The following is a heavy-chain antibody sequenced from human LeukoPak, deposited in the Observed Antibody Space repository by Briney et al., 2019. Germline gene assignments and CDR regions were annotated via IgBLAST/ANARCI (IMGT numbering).Heavy chain of an antibody. CDR1: GYTFTGYY. CDR2: INPNSGGT. D-gene: IGHD2-2*01. J-gene: IGHJ6*03. V-gene: IGHV1-2*02. CDR3: AREPSYCSSTSCYSYYMDV. Sequence: ASVKVSCKASGYTFTGYYMHWVRQAPGQGLEWMGWINPNSGGTNYAQKFQGRVTMTRDTSISTAYMELSRLRSDDTAVYYCAREPSYCSSTSCYSYYMDVWGKGTTVTVSS.